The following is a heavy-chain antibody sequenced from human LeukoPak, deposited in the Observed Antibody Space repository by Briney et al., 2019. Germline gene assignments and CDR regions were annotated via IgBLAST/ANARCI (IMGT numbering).Heavy chain of an antibody. J-gene: IGHJ4*02. D-gene: IGHD2-15*01. CDR1: GFTFSSYG. Sequence: GGSLRLSCAASGFTFSSYGMHWVRQAPGKGLEWVAVISYDGSNKYYADSVKGRFTISRDNSKNTLYLQTNSLRAEDTAVYYCARHSDYWGQGTLVTVSS. CDR3: ARHSDY. CDR2: ISYDGSNK. V-gene: IGHV3-30*03.